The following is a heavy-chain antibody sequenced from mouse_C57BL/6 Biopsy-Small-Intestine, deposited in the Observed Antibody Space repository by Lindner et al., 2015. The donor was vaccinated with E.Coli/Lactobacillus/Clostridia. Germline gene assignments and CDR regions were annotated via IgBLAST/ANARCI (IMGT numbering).Heavy chain of an antibody. CDR2: INPGSGGT. CDR1: GYAFTNYL. Sequence: VQLQESGAELVRPGTSVKVSCKASGYAFTNYLIEWVKQRPGQGLEWIGVINPGSGGTNYNEKFKDKATLTADKSSSTVYMELSRLTSEDSAVYFCARHEDPLFDYWGQGTTLTVSS. CDR3: ARHEDPLFDY. J-gene: IGHJ2*01. V-gene: IGHV1-54*01.